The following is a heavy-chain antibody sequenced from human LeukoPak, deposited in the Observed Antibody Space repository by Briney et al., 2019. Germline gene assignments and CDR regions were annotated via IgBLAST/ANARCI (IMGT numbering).Heavy chain of an antibody. V-gene: IGHV3-7*01. CDR2: IIKDGSET. CDR3: ARDQGSMIVVRTTNGFFDL. Sequence: GWSLRLSCAASGFTFSNYWMSWVRQAPGKGLEWLANIIKDGSETYIVASVKGRFTISRDNGKNSLYLQINSLRADDTAVYYCARDQGSMIVVRTTNGFFDLWGRGTLVTVSS. CDR1: GFTFSNYW. J-gene: IGHJ2*01. D-gene: IGHD3-22*01.